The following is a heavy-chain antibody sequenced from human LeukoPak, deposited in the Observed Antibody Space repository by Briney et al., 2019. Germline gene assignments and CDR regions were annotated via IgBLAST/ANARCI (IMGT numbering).Heavy chain of an antibody. Sequence: GGSLRLSCAASGFTFSSYSMNWVRQAPGKGLEWVSVLYSSGNTYYTDPLKGRFTISRDDSKNTVYLQMNSLRVEDTAVYYCARGQYYDSSGFDCWGQGTLVTVSS. CDR1: GFTFSSYS. V-gene: IGHV3-53*01. CDR2: LYSSGNT. D-gene: IGHD3-22*01. J-gene: IGHJ4*02. CDR3: ARGQYYDSSGFDC.